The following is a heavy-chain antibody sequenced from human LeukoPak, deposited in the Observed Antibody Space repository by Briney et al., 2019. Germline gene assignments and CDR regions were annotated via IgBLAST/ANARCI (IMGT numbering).Heavy chain of an antibody. CDR3: AKRGIAAAASFDF. V-gene: IGHV3-21*01. CDR2: ISSSGSYI. J-gene: IGHJ4*02. D-gene: IGHD6-13*01. Sequence: PGGSLRLSCAASGFTFSNYDINWVRQVPGKGLEWVSSISSSGSYIYYADSVKGRFTISRDNAKNSLYLQMNSLRAEDTAVYYCAKRGIAAAASFDFWGQGTLVTVSS. CDR1: GFTFSNYD.